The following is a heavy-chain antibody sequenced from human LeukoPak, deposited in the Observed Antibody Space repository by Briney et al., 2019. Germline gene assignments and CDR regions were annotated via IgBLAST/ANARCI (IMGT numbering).Heavy chain of an antibody. D-gene: IGHD2-2*01. CDR2: FYSDGSI. J-gene: IGHJ4*02. Sequence: SGGSRRLSCAASGLTVSRNYMGWVRQAPGKGLEWVSVFYSDGSIYVADSVKGRFTISKDTSKNTVYLQMNSLRVEDTAVYYCARDPLASQHTGYFDGWGQGTLVTVSS. CDR1: GLTVSRNY. V-gene: IGHV3-53*01. CDR3: ARDPLASQHTGYFDG.